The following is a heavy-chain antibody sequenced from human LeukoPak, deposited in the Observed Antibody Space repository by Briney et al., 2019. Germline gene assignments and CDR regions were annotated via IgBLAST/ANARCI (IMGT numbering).Heavy chain of an antibody. D-gene: IGHD5-12*01. CDR1: GFTFSSYG. CDR2: ISYDGSNK. J-gene: IGHJ5*02. V-gene: IGHV3-30*18. Sequence: PGGSLRLSCAASGFTFSSYGMHWVRQAPGKGLEWVAVISYDGSNKYYADSVKGRFTISRDNSKNTLYLQMYSLRGEDTAIYYCAKEGYDRGDPWGQGTLVTVSS. CDR3: AKEGYDRGDP.